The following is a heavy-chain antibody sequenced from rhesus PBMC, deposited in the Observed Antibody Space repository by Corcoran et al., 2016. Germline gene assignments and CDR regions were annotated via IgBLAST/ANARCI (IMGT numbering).Heavy chain of an antibody. V-gene: IGHV4-76*01. Sequence: QVQLQESGPGLVKPSETLSLTCDVAGGVITAGYDWTWIRQSPGKWREWIGYVCGMASDRRRASTYNPAHSKRGPITMDTSKTQFSLKLNSVTAGDAAVYYCASDPPYRSGGRYDYWGQGVLVTVSS. D-gene: IGHD2-39*02. CDR3: ASDPPYRSGGRYDY. J-gene: IGHJ4*01. CDR1: GGVITAGYD. CDR2: VCGMASDRR.